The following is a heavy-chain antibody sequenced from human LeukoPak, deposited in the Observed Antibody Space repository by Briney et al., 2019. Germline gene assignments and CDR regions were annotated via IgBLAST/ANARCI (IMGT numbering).Heavy chain of an antibody. CDR2: INYSGST. CDR1: GCTISRYY. Sequence: PSETLSLTCTASGCTISRYYWSWIRQPPGKGLEWIGNINYSGSTNYNLSLKGRLIMTVDTSTNQFFLKLSSVTAADAAVYYCARSYYYDSRGNYYGSLYYFGYWGQGTLVTVSS. V-gene: IGHV4-59*08. J-gene: IGHJ4*02. CDR3: ARSYYYDSRGNYYGSLYYFGY. D-gene: IGHD3-22*01.